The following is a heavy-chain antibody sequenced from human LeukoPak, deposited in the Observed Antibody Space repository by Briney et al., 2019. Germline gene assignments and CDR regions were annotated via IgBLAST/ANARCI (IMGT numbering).Heavy chain of an antibody. CDR2: VWFDGSNK. CDR3: ARGACSGYDSAGVYNYYPMDV. CDR1: GFIFRTYG. V-gene: IGHV3-33*01. D-gene: IGHD5-12*01. Sequence: GRSLRLSCVASGFIFRTYGMHWVRQAPGKGLEWVAVVWFDGSNKYYTDSAKGRFTISRDNSKNTLYLQMSSLRVEDTAVYYCARGACSGYDSAGVYNYYPMDVWGQGSTLSVSS. J-gene: IGHJ6*01.